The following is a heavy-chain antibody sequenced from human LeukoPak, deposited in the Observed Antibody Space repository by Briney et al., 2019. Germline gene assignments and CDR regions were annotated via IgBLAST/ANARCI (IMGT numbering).Heavy chain of an antibody. Sequence: ASVKVSCKASGYTFTGYYMHWVLQAPGQGLEWMGWINPNSGGTNYAQKFQGRVTMTRDTSISTAYMELSRLRSDDTAVYYCARGQLLYEPNFDYWGQGTLVTVSS. D-gene: IGHD2-2*02. V-gene: IGHV1-2*02. J-gene: IGHJ4*02. CDR1: GYTFTGYY. CDR3: ARGQLLYEPNFDY. CDR2: INPNSGGT.